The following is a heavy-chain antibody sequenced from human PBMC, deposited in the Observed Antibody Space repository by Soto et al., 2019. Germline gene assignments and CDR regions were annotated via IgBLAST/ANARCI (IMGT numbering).Heavy chain of an antibody. CDR2: IYHSGST. J-gene: IGHJ4*02. V-gene: IGHV4-30-2*01. CDR1: ADFLIRGGFG. CDR3: ARARWGSDRSGYSVGAFEC. D-gene: IGHD3-22*01. Sequence: SQSLSHGCPFSADFLIRGGFGLILIRHPPMNGLEWIGYIYHSGSTYYNPSLKSRVTISVDRSKNKLSLKLRSVTSADTAVYYSARARWGSDRSGYSVGAFECWGQGNRGTVSP.